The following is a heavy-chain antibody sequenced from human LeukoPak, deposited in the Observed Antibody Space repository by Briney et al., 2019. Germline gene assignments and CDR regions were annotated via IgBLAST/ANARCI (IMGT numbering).Heavy chain of an antibody. V-gene: IGHV6-1*01. CDR3: ARAGGDSWYFDY. CDR1: GDTVSSNSAA. D-gene: IGHD2-21*02. CDR2: TYYRSKWYN. J-gene: IGHJ4*02. Sequence: SQTLSLTCALSGDTVSSNSAAWNWIRQSPSRGLEWLGRTYYRSKWYNDYAVSVKSRITINPDTSMNQFSLQLNSVTPADTAVYYCARAGGDSWYFDYWGQGTLVTVSS.